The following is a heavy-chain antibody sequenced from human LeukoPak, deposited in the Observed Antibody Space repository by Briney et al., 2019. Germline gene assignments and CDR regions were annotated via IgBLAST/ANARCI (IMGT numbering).Heavy chain of an antibody. J-gene: IGHJ5*02. CDR2: ISAYNGNT. V-gene: IGHV1-18*01. CDR3: ARGWTYYDFWSGYYNWFDP. Sequence: ASVKVSCKASGYTFTSYGISWVRQAPGQGLEWMGWISAYNGNTNYAQKLQGRVTMTTDTSTSTAYMELRSLRSDDTAVYYCARGWTYYDFWSGYYNWFDPWGQGTLVTVSS. D-gene: IGHD3-3*01. CDR1: GYTFTSYG.